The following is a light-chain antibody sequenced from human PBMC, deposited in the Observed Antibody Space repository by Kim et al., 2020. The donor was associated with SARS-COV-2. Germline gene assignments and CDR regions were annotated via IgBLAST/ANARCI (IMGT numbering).Light chain of an antibody. CDR3: QSFDTSLTGSRI. V-gene: IGLV1-40*01. J-gene: IGLJ1*01. Sequence: VNISCQGTSSSIRASYNVNWYQQLPGTAPKVVIFGDTNRPSGVPDRFSGSKSGTAAYLVITGLQTEDEGDYYCQSFDTSLTGSRIFGTGTKVTVL. CDR2: GDT. CDR1: SSSIRASYN.